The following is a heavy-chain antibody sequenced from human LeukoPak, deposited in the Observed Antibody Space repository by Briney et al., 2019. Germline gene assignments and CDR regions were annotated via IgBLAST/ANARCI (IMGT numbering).Heavy chain of an antibody. Sequence: GGSLRLSCAASGFTFSSYDMHWVRQATGKGLEWVSAIGTAGDTYYPGSVKGRFTISRENAKNSLYLQMNSLRAGDTAVYYCARWRELHGFDYWGQGTLVTVSS. CDR3: ARWRELHGFDY. J-gene: IGHJ4*02. V-gene: IGHV3-13*01. CDR1: GFTFSSYD. CDR2: IGTAGDT. D-gene: IGHD1-26*01.